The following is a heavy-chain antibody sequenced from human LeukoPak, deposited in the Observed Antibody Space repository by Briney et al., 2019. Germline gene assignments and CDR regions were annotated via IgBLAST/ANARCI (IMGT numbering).Heavy chain of an antibody. CDR1: GFSFSSNY. J-gene: IGHJ4*02. CDR2: ISGSGGST. Sequence: PGGSLRLSCAASGFSFSSNYMSWVRQAPGKGLEWVSVISGSGGSTYYADSVKGRVTISRDNSKNTLYLQMNSLSGQDTAVYYCAKGLDSGWYSSPLGHWGQGTLVTVSS. CDR3: AKGLDSGWYSSPLGH. D-gene: IGHD6-19*01. V-gene: IGHV3-23*01.